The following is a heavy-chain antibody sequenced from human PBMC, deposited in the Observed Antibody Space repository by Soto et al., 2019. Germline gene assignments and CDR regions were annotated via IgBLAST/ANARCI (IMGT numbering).Heavy chain of an antibody. Sequence: QVQLVQSGAEEKKPGASVKVSCKASGYTFTSYAMHWVRQAPGQRLEWMGWINAGNGNTKYSQKFQGRVTITRDTSASTAYMELSSLRSEDTAVYYCARAWVVVTALDYGGQVTLVTVSS. CDR1: GYTFTSYA. J-gene: IGHJ4*02. V-gene: IGHV1-3*05. D-gene: IGHD2-21*02. CDR3: ARAWVVVTALDY. CDR2: INAGNGNT.